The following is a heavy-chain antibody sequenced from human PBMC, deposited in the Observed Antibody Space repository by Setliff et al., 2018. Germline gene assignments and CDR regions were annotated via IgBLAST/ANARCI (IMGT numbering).Heavy chain of an antibody. CDR3: ARDNWIFGVELPHYYYMDV. D-gene: IGHD3-3*01. CDR1: GGTFSSYA. V-gene: IGHV1-69*01. Sequence: KVSCKASGGTFSSYAISWVRQAPGQGLEWMGGIIPIFGTANYAQKFQGRVTITADESTSTAYMELSSLRSEDTAVYYCARDNWIFGVELPHYYYMDVWGKGTTVTVSS. J-gene: IGHJ6*03. CDR2: IIPIFGTA.